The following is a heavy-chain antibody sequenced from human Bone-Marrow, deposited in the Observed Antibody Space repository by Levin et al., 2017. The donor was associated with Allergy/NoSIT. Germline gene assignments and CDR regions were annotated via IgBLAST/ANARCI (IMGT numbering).Heavy chain of an antibody. J-gene: IGHJ5*02. D-gene: IGHD2-2*01. CDR3: ARSLSYCSSTRFNWFDP. Sequence: SETLSLTCAISGDSVSSNSAAWNWIRQSPSRGLEWLGRTYYRSKWYNDYAVSVKSRITINPDTSKNQFSLQLNSVTPEDTAVYYCARSLSYCSSTRFNWFDPWGQGTLVTVSS. CDR2: TYYRSKWYN. V-gene: IGHV6-1*01. CDR1: GDSVSSNSAA.